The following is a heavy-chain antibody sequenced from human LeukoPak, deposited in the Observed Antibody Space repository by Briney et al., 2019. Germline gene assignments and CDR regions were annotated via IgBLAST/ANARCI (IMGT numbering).Heavy chain of an antibody. CDR1: GYTFTSYY. CDR2: INPSGGST. J-gene: IGHJ6*03. CDR3: ARARLDCSGGSCYPAPSYYYYMDV. V-gene: IGHV1-46*01. D-gene: IGHD2-15*01. Sequence: ASVKVSCKASGYTFTSYYMHWVRQAPAQGLEWMGIINPSGGSTNYAHKFEGRVTMTRDTCTSTVYMELSSLRSEDTAVYYCARARLDCSGGSCYPAPSYYYYMDVWGKGTTVTVSS.